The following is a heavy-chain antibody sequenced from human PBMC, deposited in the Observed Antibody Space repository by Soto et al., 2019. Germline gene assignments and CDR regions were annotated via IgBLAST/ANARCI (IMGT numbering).Heavy chain of an antibody. CDR3: ARGDDYGDYPVLY. CDR2: IWYDGSNK. J-gene: IGHJ4*02. CDR1: GFTFSNYA. Sequence: QVQLVESGGGVVQPGRSLRLSCAASGFTFSNYAMHWVRQAPGKGLEWVVAIWYDGSNKYYADSVKGRFTISRDNSKNTLYLQMNSLRAEDTAVYYCARGDDYGDYPVLYWGQGTLVPVSS. D-gene: IGHD4-17*01. V-gene: IGHV3-33*01.